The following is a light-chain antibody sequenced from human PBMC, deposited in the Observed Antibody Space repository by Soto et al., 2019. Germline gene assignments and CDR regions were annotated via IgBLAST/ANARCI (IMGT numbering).Light chain of an antibody. Sequence: QSVLTQPASVSGSPGQSITISCTGTSSNVGSYKLVSWYQQHPGKAPKLMIFEVNKRPSGVSNRFSGSKSGNTASLTISGLKVEDEADYYCCSYAGSYTSYVFGTGTKLTVL. V-gene: IGLV2-23*02. CDR3: CSYAGSYTSYV. CDR1: SSNVGSYKL. CDR2: EVN. J-gene: IGLJ1*01.